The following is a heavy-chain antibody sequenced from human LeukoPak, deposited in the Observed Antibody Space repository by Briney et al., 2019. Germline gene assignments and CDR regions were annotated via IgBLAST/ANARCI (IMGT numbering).Heavy chain of an antibody. CDR2: IHHSGNT. CDR1: GDSISSGDHY. J-gene: IGHJ4*02. Sequence: SQTLSLTCAVSGDSISSGDHYWSWIRQPPGKGLEWIGYIHHSGNTHYNPSLRSRAIISVDMSKYQFSLSLNSLTAADSAVYYCARAAAATNSWYYFDYWGRGTQVTVSS. V-gene: IGHV4-30-4*01. D-gene: IGHD2/OR15-2a*01. CDR3: ARAAAATNSWYYFDY.